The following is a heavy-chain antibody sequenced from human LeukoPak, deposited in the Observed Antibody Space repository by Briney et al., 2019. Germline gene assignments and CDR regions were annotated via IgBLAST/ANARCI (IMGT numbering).Heavy chain of an antibody. J-gene: IGHJ6*03. Sequence: GGSLRLSCAASGFTFSSYSMNCVRQAPGRGLEWVSSISSSSSYIYYADSVKGRFTISRDNAKNSLYLQMNSLRAEDTAVYYCARSGTGTTDYYYMDVWGKGTTVTVSS. D-gene: IGHD1-1*01. CDR2: ISSSSSYI. V-gene: IGHV3-21*01. CDR3: ARSGTGTTDYYYMDV. CDR1: GFTFSSYS.